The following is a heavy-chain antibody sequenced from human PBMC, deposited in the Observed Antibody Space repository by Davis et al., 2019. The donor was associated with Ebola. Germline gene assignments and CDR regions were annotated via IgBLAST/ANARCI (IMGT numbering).Heavy chain of an antibody. Sequence: GESLKISCAASGFTFSSYWMHWVRQGPGKGLVWVSRINSDASRTTYADSVKGRFTISRDNAKNTLYLQMNSLRVEDTAVYYCTSTSGRDDYWGQGTLVTVSS. CDR3: TSTSGRDDY. CDR2: INSDASRT. CDR1: GFTFSSYW. V-gene: IGHV3-74*03. D-gene: IGHD6-19*01. J-gene: IGHJ4*02.